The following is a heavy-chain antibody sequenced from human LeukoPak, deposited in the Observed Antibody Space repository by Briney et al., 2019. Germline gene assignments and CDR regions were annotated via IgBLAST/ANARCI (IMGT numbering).Heavy chain of an antibody. D-gene: IGHD2-15*01. Sequence: GGSLRLSCAASGLTFSSYSMNWVRQAPGKGLEWVSSFSISSGSLYYADSVKGRFTISRDNAKNSLYLQMNSLRAEDTAVYYCARDRCSGGSCYFDYWGQGTLVTVSS. V-gene: IGHV3-21*01. CDR1: GLTFSSYS. CDR3: ARDRCSGGSCYFDY. J-gene: IGHJ4*02. CDR2: FSISSGSL.